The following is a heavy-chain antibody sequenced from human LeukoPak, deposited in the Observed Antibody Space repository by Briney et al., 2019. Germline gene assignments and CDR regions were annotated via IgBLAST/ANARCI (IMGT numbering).Heavy chain of an antibody. CDR3: ATGSVPRDGMDV. CDR1: GGTFSSYA. J-gene: IGHJ6*02. Sequence: VASVKVSCKASGGTFSSYAISWVRQAPGQGLEWMGGIIPIFGTANYAQKFQGRVTMTEDTSTDTAYMELSSLRSEDTAVYYCATGSVPRDGMDVWGQGTTVTVSS. V-gene: IGHV1-69*06. CDR2: IIPIFGTA.